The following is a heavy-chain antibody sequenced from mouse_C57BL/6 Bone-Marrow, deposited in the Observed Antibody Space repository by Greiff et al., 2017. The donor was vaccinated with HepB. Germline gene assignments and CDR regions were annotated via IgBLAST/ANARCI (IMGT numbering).Heavy chain of an antibody. J-gene: IGHJ3*01. CDR2: INPSTGGT. CDR1: GYSFTGYY. CDR3: ASYGSSPFAY. Sequence: EVKVVESGPELVKPGASVKISCKASGYSFTGYYMNWVKQSPEKSLEWIGEINPSTGGTTYNQKFKAKATLTVDKSSSTAYMQLKSLTSEDSAVYYCASYGSSPFAYWGQGTLVTVSA. V-gene: IGHV1-42*01. D-gene: IGHD1-1*01.